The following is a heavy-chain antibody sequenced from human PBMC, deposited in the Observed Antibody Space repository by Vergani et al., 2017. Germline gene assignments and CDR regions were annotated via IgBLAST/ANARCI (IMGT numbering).Heavy chain of an antibody. J-gene: IGHJ6*02. CDR2: ISSSSSYI. V-gene: IGHV3-11*06. Sequence: QVQLVESGGGLVKPGGSLRLSCAASGFTFSDYYMSWIRQAPGKGLEWFSYISSSSSYIYYADSVKGRFTISRDNAKNSLYLQMNSLRAEDTAVYYCARVRSVYYYYGMDVWGQGTTVTVSS. CDR3: ARVRSVYYYYGMDV. CDR1: GFTFSDYY.